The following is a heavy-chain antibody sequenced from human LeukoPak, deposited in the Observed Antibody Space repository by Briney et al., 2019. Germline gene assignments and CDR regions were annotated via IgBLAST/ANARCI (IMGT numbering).Heavy chain of an antibody. CDR1: GGSISTYY. J-gene: IGHJ4*02. CDR3: ARWVTASSIDY. Sequence: NASATLSLTCTVSGGSISTYYWSWNRQPPGKGLEWIGYIDYSGSTNYNPSLKSRVTISVDTSKNQFSLKLSSVTAADTAVYYCARWVTASSIDYWGQGSLVTVSS. D-gene: IGHD6-6*01. CDR2: IDYSGST. V-gene: IGHV4-59*08.